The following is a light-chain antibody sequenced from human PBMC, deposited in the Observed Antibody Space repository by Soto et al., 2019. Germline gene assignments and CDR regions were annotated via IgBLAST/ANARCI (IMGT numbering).Light chain of an antibody. V-gene: IGKV3-20*01. CDR1: QSVDSSY. J-gene: IGKJ4*01. CDR3: QQYHSSPRVT. CDR2: GAS. Sequence: EIVLTQSPGTLSLSPGERATLSCRASQSVDSSYLAWYQQKPGQAPRLHIYGASRRATGIPDRFSGSGSGTDLHLTISRLEPEDVAVDYCQQYHSSPRVTFGGGNKVEIK.